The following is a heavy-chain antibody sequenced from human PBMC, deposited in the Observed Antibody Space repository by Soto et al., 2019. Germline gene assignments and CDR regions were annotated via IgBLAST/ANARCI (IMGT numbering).Heavy chain of an antibody. D-gene: IGHD3-10*01. CDR1: GDSISSNSW. J-gene: IGHJ4*02. CDR2: IYHSGTT. Sequence: QVQLQESGPGLVKPSGTLSLACAVSGDSISSNSWWIWVRQPPGKGLEWIGGIYHSGTTGYNPSFKSRGTISVDKSKNQFSLKLSSVTAADTAVYYCAGRRDGSGSLDYWGQGTLVTVSS. CDR3: AGRRDGSGSLDY. V-gene: IGHV4-4*02.